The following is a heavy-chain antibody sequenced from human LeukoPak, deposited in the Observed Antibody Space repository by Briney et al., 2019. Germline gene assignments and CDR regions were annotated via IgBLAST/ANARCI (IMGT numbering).Heavy chain of an antibody. J-gene: IGHJ4*02. V-gene: IGHV1-18*01. CDR3: ARVISDCSSTSCYTADFDY. Sequence: ASVNVSCKASGYTFTSYGISWVRQAPGQGLEWMGWISAYNGNTNYAQKLQGRVTMTTDTSTSTAYMELRSLRSDDTAVYYCARVISDCSSTSCYTADFDYWGQGTLVTVSS. CDR2: ISAYNGNT. D-gene: IGHD2-2*02. CDR1: GYTFTSYG.